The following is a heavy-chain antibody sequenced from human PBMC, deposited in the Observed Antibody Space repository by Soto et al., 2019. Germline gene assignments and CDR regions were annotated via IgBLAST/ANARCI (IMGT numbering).Heavy chain of an antibody. V-gene: IGHV4-31*03. CDR1: CCSISSGGYY. CDR2: IYYSGSS. Sequence: QVQLQESGPGLVKPSQTLSLTCTVSCCSISSGGYYWNWIRQHPGKGLEWIGYIYYSGSSNYNPSLKSRVTIPVDTSKNKFSRKLSSVTAADTAVYDCARSVFPWGQGTLVTVSS. J-gene: IGHJ5*02. CDR3: ARSVFP.